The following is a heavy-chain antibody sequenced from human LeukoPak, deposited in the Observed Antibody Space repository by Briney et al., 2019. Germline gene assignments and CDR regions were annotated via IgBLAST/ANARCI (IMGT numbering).Heavy chain of an antibody. J-gene: IGHJ4*02. D-gene: IGHD4-17*01. Sequence: ASVKVSCKASGYTFTGYYMHWVRQAPGQGLEWVGWINPHNGGTNYAQKFQGRVTMTRDTSITTAYMELSRLISDDTAVYYCARADYGDFYFDYWGQGTLVTVSS. CDR2: INPHNGGT. CDR1: GYTFTGYY. V-gene: IGHV1-2*02. CDR3: ARADYGDFYFDY.